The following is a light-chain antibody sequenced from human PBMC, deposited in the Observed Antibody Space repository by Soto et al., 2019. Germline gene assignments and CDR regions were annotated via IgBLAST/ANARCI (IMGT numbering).Light chain of an antibody. CDR3: SSYTSRSPVV. CDR1: SSDVGGYNY. J-gene: IGLJ2*01. Sequence: QSALTQPASVSGSPGQSITISCTGTSSDVGGYNYVSWYQQHPGKAPKLMIYDVSNRPSGVSNRFSGSKSGNTASLTISGLQAQDEADYYCSSYTSRSPVVFGGETKVTVL. V-gene: IGLV2-14*01. CDR2: DVS.